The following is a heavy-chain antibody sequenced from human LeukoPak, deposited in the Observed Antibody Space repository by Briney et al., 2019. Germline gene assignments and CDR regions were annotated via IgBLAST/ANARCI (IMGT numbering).Heavy chain of an antibody. V-gene: IGHV3-23*01. Sequence: PGGSLRLSCAASGFTFTNYAMTWVRQAPGKGLEWVSVLSSSGDTTYYADSVKRRFTISRDNSKTTLYLQMNSLRGEDTAVYHCPRAPHDNWFDPWGQGTLVTVSS. CDR2: LSSSGDTT. CDR3: PRAPHDNWFDP. CDR1: GFTFTNYA. J-gene: IGHJ5*02.